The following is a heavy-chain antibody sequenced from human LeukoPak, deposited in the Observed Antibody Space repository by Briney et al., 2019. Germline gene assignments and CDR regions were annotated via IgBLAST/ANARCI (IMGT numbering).Heavy chain of an antibody. V-gene: IGHV3-11*05. CDR2: ISSSSSYT. CDR1: GFXFSDYY. Sequence: GGSLRLSCAASGFXFSDYYISWIRQAPGKGLEWVSYISSSSSYTNYADSVKGRFTISRDNAKNSLYLQMNSLRAEDTAVYYCAREMDTAMVPYFDYWGQGTLVTVSS. D-gene: IGHD5-18*01. CDR3: AREMDTAMVPYFDY. J-gene: IGHJ4*02.